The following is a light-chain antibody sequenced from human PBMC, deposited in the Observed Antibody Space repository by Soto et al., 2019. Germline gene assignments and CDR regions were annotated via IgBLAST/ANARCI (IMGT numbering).Light chain of an antibody. Sequence: DIQMTQSPSTLSASVGDRVTITCRASQSISSWLAWYQQKPGKAPKLLIYKASSLESGAPSRFSRSGSGTEFTLTLSSLQPDDFATYYCQQYSSYSWTFGQGTKVEIK. CDR1: QSISSW. J-gene: IGKJ1*01. CDR2: KAS. CDR3: QQYSSYSWT. V-gene: IGKV1-5*03.